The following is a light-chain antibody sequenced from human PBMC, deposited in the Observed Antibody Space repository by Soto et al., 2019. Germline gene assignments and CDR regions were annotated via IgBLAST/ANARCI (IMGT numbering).Light chain of an antibody. V-gene: IGKV3-20*01. Sequence: EIVLTQSPGTLSLSPAERATLSCRASQSVSSSFLARYQQKPGQAPRLLIYGASSRATGIPDRFSGSGSGTDFTLTISRLEPEDFAVYYCQQYDSSPLTFGGGTKVEIK. CDR3: QQYDSSPLT. J-gene: IGKJ4*02. CDR2: GAS. CDR1: QSVSSSF.